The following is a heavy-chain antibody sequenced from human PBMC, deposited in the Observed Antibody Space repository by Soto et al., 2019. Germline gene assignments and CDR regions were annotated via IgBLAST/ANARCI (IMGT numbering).Heavy chain of an antibody. Sequence: SETLSLTCTVSGGSISSGGYYWSWIRQHPGKGLEWIGYIYYSGSTYYNPSLKSRVTISVDTSKNQLSLKLSSVTAADTAVYYCARHTYGPPGGIWHYYGMDVWGQGTTVTVSS. D-gene: IGHD2-8*01. V-gene: IGHV4-31*03. CDR2: IYYSGST. CDR3: ARHTYGPPGGIWHYYGMDV. CDR1: GGSISSGGYY. J-gene: IGHJ6*02.